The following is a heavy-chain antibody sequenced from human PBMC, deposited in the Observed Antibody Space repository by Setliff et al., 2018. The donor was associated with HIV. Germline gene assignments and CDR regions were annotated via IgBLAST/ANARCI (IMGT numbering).Heavy chain of an antibody. J-gene: IGHJ4*02. CDR1: GFTFSPYW. CDR3: ARDLSYDYDRSSDTFDY. CDR2: INSDGTST. D-gene: IGHD3-22*01. Sequence: GGSLRLSCAASGFTFSPYWMHWVRQAPGKGLVWVSRINSDGTSTTYADSVKGRFAISRDNAKNTLYLQMNSLRAEDTAVYYCARDLSYDYDRSSDTFDYWGQGTLVTVSS. V-gene: IGHV3-74*03.